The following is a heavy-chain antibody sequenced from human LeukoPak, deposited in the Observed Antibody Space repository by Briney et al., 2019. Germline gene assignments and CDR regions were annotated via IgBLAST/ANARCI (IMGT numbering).Heavy chain of an antibody. D-gene: IGHD5-24*01. CDR1: GYSFTSYW. J-gene: IGHJ4*02. CDR2: IYPGDSDT. CDR3: ARQTQGDGYNFIDY. Sequence: GASLKISCKGSGYSFTSYWIGWVRQMPGIGLEWMGIIYPGDSDTTYSPSFQGQVTISADKSISTAYLQWSSLKASDTAMYYCARQTQGDGYNFIDYWGQGTLVTVSS. V-gene: IGHV5-51*01.